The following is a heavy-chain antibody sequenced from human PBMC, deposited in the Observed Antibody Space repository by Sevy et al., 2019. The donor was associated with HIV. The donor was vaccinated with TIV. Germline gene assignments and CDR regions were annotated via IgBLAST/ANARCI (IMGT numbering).Heavy chain of an antibody. V-gene: IGHV3-48*02. J-gene: IGHJ3*02. CDR3: ARLDTGIVGATTEGAFDI. Sequence: GGSLRLSCAASGFTFSSYSMNWVRQAPGKGLEWVSYISSSSSNIYYADSVKGRFTISRDNANNSLYLQMNSLRDEDTAVYYCARLDTGIVGATTEGAFDIWGQGTMVTVSS. CDR1: GFTFSSYS. D-gene: IGHD1-26*01. CDR2: ISSSSSNI.